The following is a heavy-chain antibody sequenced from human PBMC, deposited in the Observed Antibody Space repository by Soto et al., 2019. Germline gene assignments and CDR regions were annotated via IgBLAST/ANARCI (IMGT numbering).Heavy chain of an antibody. Sequence: QVQLVESGGGVVQPGRALRLSCAASGFSFNTSGMHWVRQAPGKGLEWVAVIAFDGSQEFYGDSVRGRFTISRDNSKNTLFLQMKSLTTEDTAVYYCATKVRVTNYLYYGMDFWGQGTTVTVSS. D-gene: IGHD2-2*01. V-gene: IGHV3-30*03. CDR3: ATKVRVTNYLYYGMDF. CDR2: IAFDGSQE. J-gene: IGHJ6*02. CDR1: GFSFNTSG.